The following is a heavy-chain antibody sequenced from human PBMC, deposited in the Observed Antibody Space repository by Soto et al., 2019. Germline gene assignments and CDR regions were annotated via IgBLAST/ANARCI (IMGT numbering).Heavy chain of an antibody. CDR2: IYPGDSDT. Sequence: PGESLKISCKGSGYSFTSYWIGWVRQMPGKGLEWMGIIYPGDSDTRYSPSFQGQVTISADKSISTAYLQWSSLKASDTAMYYCASHRIADRPNYGMDVWGQGTTVTVSS. CDR1: GYSFTSYW. D-gene: IGHD6-6*01. J-gene: IGHJ6*02. CDR3: ASHRIADRPNYGMDV. V-gene: IGHV5-51*01.